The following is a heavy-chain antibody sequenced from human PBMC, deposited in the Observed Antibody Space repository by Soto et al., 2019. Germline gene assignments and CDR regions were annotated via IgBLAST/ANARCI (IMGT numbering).Heavy chain of an antibody. CDR1: GESFSGYI. J-gene: IGHJ4*02. V-gene: IGHV4-34*01. Sequence: QVQLQQSGAGLLKPSETLSLTCAVYGESFSGYIWTWIRQTPGKGLQWIGQINHSGSANYNPSLTSRVTISVHTSNSQFSLELSSVTAADTAVYYCARGLISGSHYSGGWYYFDSWGQGTQVTVSS. CDR2: INHSGSA. D-gene: IGHD1-26*01. CDR3: ARGLISGSHYSGGWYYFDS.